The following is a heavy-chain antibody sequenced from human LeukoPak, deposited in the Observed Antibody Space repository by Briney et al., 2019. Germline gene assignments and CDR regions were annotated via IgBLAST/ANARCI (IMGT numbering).Heavy chain of an antibody. CDR1: GFTFSSYS. CDR2: ISSSSSYI. V-gene: IGHV3-21*01. J-gene: IGHJ4*02. D-gene: IGHD6-6*01. CDR3: ARDAVAPQAYDY. Sequence: GGSLRLSCAASGFTFSSYSMNWVRQAPGKGLEWVSSISSSSSYIYYADSVKGRFTISRDNAKNSLYLQMNSLRAEDTAVYYCARDAVAPQAYDYWGQGTLVTVSS.